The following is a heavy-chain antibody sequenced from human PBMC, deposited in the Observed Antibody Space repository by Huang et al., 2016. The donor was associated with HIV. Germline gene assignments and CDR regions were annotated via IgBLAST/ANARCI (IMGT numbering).Heavy chain of an antibody. Sequence: VRLEQWGAGLLKPSETLSLTCAVYGGSFSGYQWTWIRQSPGKGLEWIGEINHSGRANYNPTLKKRVTITGDMSKNQIARKRSSLTVTDTADYFCARGLRFCRGGDCFPTHFQHWSQG. V-gene: IGHV4-34*02. CDR3: ARGLRFCRGGDCFPTHFQH. CDR2: INHSGRA. CDR1: GGSFSGYQ. J-gene: IGHJ1*01. D-gene: IGHD2-21*02.